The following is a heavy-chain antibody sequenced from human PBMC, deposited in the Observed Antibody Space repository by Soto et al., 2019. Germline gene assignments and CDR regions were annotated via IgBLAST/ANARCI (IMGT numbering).Heavy chain of an antibody. CDR1: GFTFSNAW. D-gene: IGHD5-18*01. CDR2: IKSKTDGGTT. V-gene: IGHV3-15*07. Sequence: GGSLRLSCAASGFTFSNAWMNWVRQAPGKGLEWVGRIKSKTDGGTTDYAAPVKGRFTISRDDSKNTLYLQMNSLKTEDTAVYYCTTGVDTAMVSVGGYYYYGMDVWGQGTTVTVSS. CDR3: TTGVDTAMVSVGGYYYYGMDV. J-gene: IGHJ6*02.